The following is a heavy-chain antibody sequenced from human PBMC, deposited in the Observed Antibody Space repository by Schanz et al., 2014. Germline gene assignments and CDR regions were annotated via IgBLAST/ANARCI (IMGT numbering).Heavy chain of an antibody. CDR3: ARARYTGYDCSGY. Sequence: QVQLVQSGAEVKKPGASVKVSCKASGYTFAVYYIHWVRQAPGQGLEFMGWINPNSGDTEYGQQFEGRVTLTRDTSISTAYMELSGLTSDDPATYFCARARYTGYDCSGYWGQGTLLIVSS. J-gene: IGHJ4*02. CDR1: GYTFAVYY. D-gene: IGHD5-12*01. V-gene: IGHV1-2*02. CDR2: INPNSGDT.